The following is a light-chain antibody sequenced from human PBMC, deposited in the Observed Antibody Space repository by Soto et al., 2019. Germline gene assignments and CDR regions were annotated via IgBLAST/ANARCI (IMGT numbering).Light chain of an antibody. J-gene: IGKJ2*01. Sequence: EVVLTQSPGTLSLSPGERATLSCRASQTVSSSHLAWYQQKPGQAPRLLIYGASDRATDIPDRFSGSGSGTDFSLTISILEPEDVAVYYCQHFGSSPPKYTFGQGTKLEIK. V-gene: IGKV3-20*01. CDR2: GAS. CDR1: QTVSSSH. CDR3: QHFGSSPPKYT.